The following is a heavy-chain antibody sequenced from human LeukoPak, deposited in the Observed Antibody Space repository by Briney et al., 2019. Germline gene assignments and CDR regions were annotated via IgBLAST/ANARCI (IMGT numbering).Heavy chain of an antibody. CDR2: INHSGST. CDR1: GGSFSGYY. CDR3: ARGIAARPRIDAFDI. D-gene: IGHD6-6*01. V-gene: IGHV4-34*01. J-gene: IGHJ3*02. Sequence: RTSETLSLTCAVYGGSFSGYYWSWIRQPPGEGLGWIGEINHSGSTNYNPSLKSRVTISVDTSKNQFPLKLGSVTAADTAVYYCARGIAARPRIDAFDIWGQGTMVTVSS.